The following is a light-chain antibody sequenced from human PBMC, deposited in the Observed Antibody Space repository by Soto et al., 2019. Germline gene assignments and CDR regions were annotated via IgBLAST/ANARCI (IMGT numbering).Light chain of an antibody. CDR3: SSYAGCATLYM. J-gene: IGLJ1*01. CDR1: SSDVGAYNY. CDR2: EVS. Sequence: QSALTQPASVSGSPGRPITISCTGTSSDVGAYNYVSGYQQHPVKAPKLLIFEVSSRPSGVSNRFPGSKSGTTASLTISGLQAGDEAEYYLSSYAGCATLYMFGTATKDTV. V-gene: IGLV2-14*01.